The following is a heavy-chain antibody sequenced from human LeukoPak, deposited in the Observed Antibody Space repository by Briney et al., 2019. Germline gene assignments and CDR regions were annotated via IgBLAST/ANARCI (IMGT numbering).Heavy chain of an antibody. CDR1: EFSVGSNY. Sequence: GGSLRLSCAASEFSVGSNYMTWVRQAPGKGLEWVSLIYSGGSTYYADSVTGRFTISRDNSKNTLYLQMNSLKTEDTAVYYCTTDMQSLNDYWGQGTLVTVSS. J-gene: IGHJ4*02. CDR2: IYSGGST. V-gene: IGHV3-66*01. CDR3: TTDMQSLNDY. D-gene: IGHD2-2*01.